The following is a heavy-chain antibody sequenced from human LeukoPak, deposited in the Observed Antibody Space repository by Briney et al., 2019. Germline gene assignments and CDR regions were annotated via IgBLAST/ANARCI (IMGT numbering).Heavy chain of an antibody. V-gene: IGHV1-69*04. CDR3: ARDRSSAYSNYVTGYYYYYMDV. Sequence: SVKVSCKASGGTFSSYTISWVRQAPGQGLEWMGRIIPILGIANYAQKFQGRVTITADKSTSTAYMELSSLRSEDTAVYYCARDRSSAYSNYVTGYYYYYMDVWGKGTTVTVSS. J-gene: IGHJ6*03. CDR2: IIPILGIA. CDR1: GGTFSSYT. D-gene: IGHD4-11*01.